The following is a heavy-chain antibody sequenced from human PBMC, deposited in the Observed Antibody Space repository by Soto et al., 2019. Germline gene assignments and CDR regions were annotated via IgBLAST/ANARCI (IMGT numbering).Heavy chain of an antibody. J-gene: IGHJ4*02. Sequence: PSETLSLTCTVSGGSITSGVYYWSWIRQHPGKGLEWIGYIFYRESPYYNPSLKSRVNISVDTSKNQFSLKLSSVTAADTAVYYCARRAAMESFDKWGQGTLVTVSS. CDR2: IFYRESP. D-gene: IGHD5-18*01. V-gene: IGHV4-31*03. CDR1: GGSITSGVYY. CDR3: ARRAAMESFDK.